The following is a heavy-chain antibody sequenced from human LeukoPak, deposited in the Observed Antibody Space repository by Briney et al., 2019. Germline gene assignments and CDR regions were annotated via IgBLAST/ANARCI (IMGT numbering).Heavy chain of an antibody. CDR1: GASISSGGYY. Sequence: SETLSLTCTVSGASISSGGYYWSWIRQHPGKGLEWIGYILYSGSTYYNPSLKSRVTISVDTSKNQFSLKLSSVTAADTAVYYCARGGGYCSGGSCYAYWYFDYWGQGTLVTASS. CDR3: ARGGGYCSGGSCYAYWYFDY. D-gene: IGHD2-15*01. CDR2: ILYSGST. V-gene: IGHV4-31*03. J-gene: IGHJ4*02.